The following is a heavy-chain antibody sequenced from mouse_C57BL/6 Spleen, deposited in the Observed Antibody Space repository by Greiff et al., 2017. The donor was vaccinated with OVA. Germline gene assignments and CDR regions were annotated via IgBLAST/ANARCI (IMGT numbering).Heavy chain of an antibody. CDR3: AREETAQAKAWFAY. Sequence: EVKVVESGGDLVKPGGSLKLSCAASGFTFSSYGMSWVRQTPDKRLEWVATISSGGSYTYYPDSVKGRFTISRDNAKNTLYLQMSRLKSEDTAMYYCAREETAQAKAWFAYWGQGTLVTVSA. J-gene: IGHJ3*01. CDR2: ISSGGSYT. CDR1: GFTFSSYG. V-gene: IGHV5-6*01. D-gene: IGHD3-2*02.